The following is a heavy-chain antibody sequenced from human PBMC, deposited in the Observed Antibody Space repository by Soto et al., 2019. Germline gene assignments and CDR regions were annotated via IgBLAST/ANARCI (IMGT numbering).Heavy chain of an antibody. V-gene: IGHV3-30*18. D-gene: IGHD1-26*01. J-gene: IGHJ3*02. CDR1: GFTFSSYG. CDR2: ISYDGSNK. Sequence: QVQLVESGGGVVQPGRSLRLSCAASGFTFSSYGMQWVRQAPGKGLEWVAVISYDGSNKYSADSVKGRFTISRDNSKNTLYLQMNSLRAEDTAVYYCAKAGYSGAEFDIWGQGTMVTVSS. CDR3: AKAGYSGAEFDI.